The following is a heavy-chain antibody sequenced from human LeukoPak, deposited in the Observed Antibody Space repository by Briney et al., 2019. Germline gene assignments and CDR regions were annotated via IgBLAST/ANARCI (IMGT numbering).Heavy chain of an antibody. CDR2: IQYDGSEK. J-gene: IGHJ4*02. V-gene: IGHV3-30*02. CDR3: VKDEARWLHHGSDY. CDR1: GFTFSSYG. Sequence: GGSLRLSCAVSGFTFSSYGMHWVRQAPGKGLEWVAFIQYDGSEKYYADSVKGRFTMSRDNSKNTLYLQMNSPRTEDTAVYYCVKDEARWLHHGSDYWGQGTLVTVSS. D-gene: IGHD5-24*01.